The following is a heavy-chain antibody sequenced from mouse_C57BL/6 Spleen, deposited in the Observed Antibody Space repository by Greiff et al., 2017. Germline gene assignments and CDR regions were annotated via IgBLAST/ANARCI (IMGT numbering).Heavy chain of an antibody. CDR3: ARGGLSTEAMDY. V-gene: IGHV5-4*03. D-gene: IGHD3-1*01. Sequence: EVKLMESGGGLVKPGGSLKLSCAASGFTFSSYAMSWVRQTPEKRLEWVATISDGGSYTYYPDNVKGRFTISRDNAKNNLYLQMSHLKSEDTAMYYCARGGLSTEAMDYWGQGTSVTVSS. CDR1: GFTFSSYA. CDR2: ISDGGSYT. J-gene: IGHJ4*01.